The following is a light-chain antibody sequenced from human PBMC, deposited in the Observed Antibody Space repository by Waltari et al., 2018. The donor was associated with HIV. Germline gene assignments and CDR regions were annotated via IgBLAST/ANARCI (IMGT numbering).Light chain of an antibody. CDR1: SSNIGSNT. J-gene: IGLJ3*02. V-gene: IGLV1-44*01. CDR3: AAWDDNLNGL. CDR2: SNN. Sequence: QSVLTQPPSASGTPGQRVAISCSGSSSNIGSNTITWYQQLSGTAPKLLINSNNQRPSGVPDRFSGSKSGTSGSLAISGLQSEDEADYYCAAWDDNLNGLFGGGTKLTVL.